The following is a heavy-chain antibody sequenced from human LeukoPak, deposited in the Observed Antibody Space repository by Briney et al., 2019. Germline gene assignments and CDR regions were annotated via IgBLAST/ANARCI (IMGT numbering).Heavy chain of an antibody. D-gene: IGHD4-17*01. CDR1: GYTFTSYD. V-gene: IGHV1-69*06. Sequence: VASVKVSCKASGYTFTSYDINWVRQAPGQGLEWMGGIIPIFGTANYAQKFQGRVTITADKSTSTAYMELSSLRSEDTAVYYCARTRIKVTTVTTLDYWGQGTLVTVSS. CDR3: ARTRIKVTTVTTLDY. CDR2: IIPIFGTA. J-gene: IGHJ4*02.